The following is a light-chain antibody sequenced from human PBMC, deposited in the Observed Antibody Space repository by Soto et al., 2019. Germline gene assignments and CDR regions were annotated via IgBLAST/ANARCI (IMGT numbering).Light chain of an antibody. CDR3: QPDNSVSLIT. J-gene: IGKJ5*01. Sequence: TNAPFALSAKIKDRLTIACLPSQSIDSWLAWYQQKPGKAPKILISDASILENGVPSRFSGTGSGTEFTLTISNLQPDDFGTCFSQPDNSVSLITFCQGPRLEIK. V-gene: IGKV1-5*01. CDR2: DAS. CDR1: QSIDSW.